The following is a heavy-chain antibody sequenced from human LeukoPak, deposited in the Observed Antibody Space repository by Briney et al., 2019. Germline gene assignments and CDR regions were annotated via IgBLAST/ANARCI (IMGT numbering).Heavy chain of an antibody. CDR1: GGSISSYY. Sequence: SETLSLTCTVSGGSISSYYWSWIRQPPGKGLEWIGYIYYSGSTNYNPSLKSRVTISVDTSKNQFSLKLSSVTAADTAVYYCARLVGYCSSTSCYIGGGYYYYYYMDVWGKGTTVTVSS. J-gene: IGHJ6*03. CDR3: ARLVGYCSSTSCYIGGGYYYYYYMDV. V-gene: IGHV4-59*01. CDR2: IYYSGST. D-gene: IGHD2-2*02.